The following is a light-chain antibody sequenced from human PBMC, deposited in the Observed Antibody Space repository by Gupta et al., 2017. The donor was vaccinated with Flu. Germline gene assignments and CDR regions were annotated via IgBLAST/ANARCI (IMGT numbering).Light chain of an antibody. CDR3: QQYDSTPRT. J-gene: IGKJ1*01. Sequence: SLGERATINCKSSQSGLDSCNNKNYLAWYQQKPGQPPKLLIYGASTRESGVPDRFSGSGSGTDFTLTISSLQAEDVAVYYCQQYDSTPRTFGQGTKVEIK. CDR2: GAS. CDR1: QSGLDSCNNKNY. V-gene: IGKV4-1*01.